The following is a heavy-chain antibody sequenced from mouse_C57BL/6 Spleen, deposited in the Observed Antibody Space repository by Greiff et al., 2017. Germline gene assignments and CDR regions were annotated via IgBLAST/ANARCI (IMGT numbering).Heavy chain of an antibody. CDR2: IDPSDSYT. J-gene: IGHJ2*01. CDR1: GYTFTSYW. CDR3: ATSDFDY. V-gene: IGHV1-50*01. Sequence: QVQLQQPGAELVKPGTSVKLSCKASGYTFTSYWMQWVKQRPGQGLEWIGEIDPSDSYTNYNQKFKGKATLTVDTSSSTAYVQLSSLTSEDSAVYYCATSDFDYWGQGTTLTVSS.